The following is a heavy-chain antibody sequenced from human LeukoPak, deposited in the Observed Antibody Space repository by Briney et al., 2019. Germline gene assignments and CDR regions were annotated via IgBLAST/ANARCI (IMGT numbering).Heavy chain of an antibody. CDR3: ARFGSTSWTRWFDP. D-gene: IGHD6-13*01. V-gene: IGHV3-23*01. Sequence: TGGSLRLSCVASGFTFSSYAMSWVRQAPGKGMEWVSIISGSGEDTYYTDSVKGRFTISRDNSKNTLSLQMSSLRVEDTAVYYCARFGSTSWTRWFDPWGQGTLVTVSS. CDR2: ISGSGEDT. J-gene: IGHJ5*02. CDR1: GFTFSSYA.